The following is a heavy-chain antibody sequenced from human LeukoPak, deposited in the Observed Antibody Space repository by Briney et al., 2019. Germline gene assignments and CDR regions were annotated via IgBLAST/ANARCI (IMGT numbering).Heavy chain of an antibody. V-gene: IGHV5-10-1*01. CDR3: ARRLTAPDAFDI. CDR2: IDPSDSYT. D-gene: IGHD5-18*01. J-gene: IGHJ3*02. Sequence: GESLKISCKGSGYSFTSYWISWVRQMPGKGLEWLVRIDPSDSYTNYSPSFQGHVTISADKSISTAYLQWSSLKTSDTAMYYCARRLTAPDAFDIWGQGTIVNVFS. CDR1: GYSFTSYW.